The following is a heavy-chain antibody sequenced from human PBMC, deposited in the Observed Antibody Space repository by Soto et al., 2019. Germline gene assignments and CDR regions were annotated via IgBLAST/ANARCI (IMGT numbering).Heavy chain of an antibody. D-gene: IGHD2-2*01. Sequence: EVLLVESGGGLVQPGGSLKLSCAGSGFTFSGAAMHWVRQASGRGLEWVGRIRSKGNSYATEYAASVTGRFTISRDDSKTTAYLQMNSLKTEDTAVYYCRGYCRRTSCYEVHGLDVWGQGTTVTVSS. CDR2: IRSKGNSYAT. V-gene: IGHV3-73*02. J-gene: IGHJ6*02. CDR1: GFTFSGAA. CDR3: RGYCRRTSCYEVHGLDV.